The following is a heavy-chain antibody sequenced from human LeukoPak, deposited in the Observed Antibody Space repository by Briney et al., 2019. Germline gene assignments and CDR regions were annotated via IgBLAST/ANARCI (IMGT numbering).Heavy chain of an antibody. V-gene: IGHV1-69*05. Sequence: SVKVSCKASGGTFSSYAISWVRQAPRQGLEWMGGIIPIFGTANYAQKFQGRVTITTDESTSTAYMELSSLRSEDTAVYYCARLSLIRYQGQLLAGRGFDPWGQGTLVTVSS. CDR2: IIPIFGTA. CDR1: GGTFSSYA. CDR3: ARLSLIRYQGQLLAGRGFDP. D-gene: IGHD2-2*01. J-gene: IGHJ5*02.